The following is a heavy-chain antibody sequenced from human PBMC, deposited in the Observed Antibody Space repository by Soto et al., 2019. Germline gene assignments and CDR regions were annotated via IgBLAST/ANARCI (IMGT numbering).Heavy chain of an antibody. Sequence: ASVKVSCNASGYTFTSYAMHWVRQAPGQRLEWMGWINAGNGNTKYSQKFQGRVTITRDTSASTAYMELSSLRSEDTAVYYCAREGLVVTDAFDMWGQGTMLTV. CDR3: AREGLVVTDAFDM. CDR2: INAGNGNT. D-gene: IGHD6-19*01. J-gene: IGHJ3*02. CDR1: GYTFTSYA. V-gene: IGHV1-3*01.